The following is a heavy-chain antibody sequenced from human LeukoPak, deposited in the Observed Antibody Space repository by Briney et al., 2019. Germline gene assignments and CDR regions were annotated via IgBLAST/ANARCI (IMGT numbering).Heavy chain of an antibody. CDR2: INHSGST. Sequence: PSETLSLTCAVYGGSFSGFYWSWLRQPPGKGLEWIGEINHSGSTNYNPSLKSRVTISVDTSKNQFSLKLSSVTAADTAVYYCARGSSTVRGSSGWYAWFDPWGQGTLVTVSS. CDR3: ARGSSTVRGSSGWYAWFDP. CDR1: GGSFSGFY. J-gene: IGHJ5*02. V-gene: IGHV4-34*01. D-gene: IGHD6-19*01.